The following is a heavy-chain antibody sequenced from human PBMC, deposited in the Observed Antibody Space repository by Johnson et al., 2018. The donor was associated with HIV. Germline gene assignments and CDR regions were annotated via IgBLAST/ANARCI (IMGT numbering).Heavy chain of an antibody. J-gene: IGHJ3*02. CDR2: INWNGGST. CDR3: AREEEYRYAFDI. D-gene: IGHD2/OR15-2a*01. V-gene: IGHV3-20*04. Sequence: VQLVESGGGVVRPGGSLRLSCAASGFSFDDYGMGWVRQVPGKGVEWVSGINWNGGSTGYADSVKGRFTISRDNAKKSLFLQMSSLGAEETALYYCAREEEYRYAFDIWGQGTMVIVSS. CDR1: GFSFDDYG.